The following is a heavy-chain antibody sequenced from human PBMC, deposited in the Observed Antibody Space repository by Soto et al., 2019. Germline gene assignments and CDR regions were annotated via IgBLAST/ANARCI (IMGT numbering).Heavy chain of an antibody. J-gene: IGHJ4*02. V-gene: IGHV4-59*12. CDR1: GGSINNDY. CDR3: ARAPETPSIFGVALPYFFDY. Sequence: SETLSLTCTVSGGSINNDYWSWIRQPPGKGLEWIGYIYYSGTTNYNPSLKSRVTISLDTPKNQFTLRLSSVTAADTAVYYCARAPETPSIFGVALPYFFDYWGQGTRVTVSS. CDR2: IYYSGTT. D-gene: IGHD3-3*01.